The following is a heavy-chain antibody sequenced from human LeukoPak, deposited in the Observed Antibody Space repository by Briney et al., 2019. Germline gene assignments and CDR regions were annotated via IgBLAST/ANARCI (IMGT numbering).Heavy chain of an antibody. J-gene: IGHJ4*02. CDR3: ARVPLDYDFWSGYYPRYPLFDC. V-gene: IGHV1-2*02. Sequence: ASVKVSCKASGYTFTGYYMHWVRQAPGQGLEWMGWINPNSGGTNYAQKFQGRVTMTRDTSISTAYMELSRLRSDDTAVYYCARVPLDYDFWSGYYPRYPLFDCWGQGTLVTVSS. CDR1: GYTFTGYY. CDR2: INPNSGGT. D-gene: IGHD3-3*01.